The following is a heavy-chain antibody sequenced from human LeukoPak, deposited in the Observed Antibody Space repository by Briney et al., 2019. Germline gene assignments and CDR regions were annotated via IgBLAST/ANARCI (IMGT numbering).Heavy chain of an antibody. J-gene: IGHJ5*02. V-gene: IGHV1-3*03. Sequence: ASVKVSCKTSGYIFTNYAMHWVRQAPGQGLELMGWINVGNGHTKYSQDFQGRVTITRDTSATSVYMEVSSLRTADMAVYFCARVYYDSSGARWFDPWGQGTLVTVTS. D-gene: IGHD3-22*01. CDR3: ARVYYDSSGARWFDP. CDR1: GYIFTNYA. CDR2: INVGNGHT.